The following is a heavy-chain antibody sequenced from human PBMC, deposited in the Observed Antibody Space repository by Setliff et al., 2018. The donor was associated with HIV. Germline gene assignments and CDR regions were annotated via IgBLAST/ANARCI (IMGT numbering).Heavy chain of an antibody. CDR2: FYETGYT. CDR1: VGPSVVTT. Sequence: PSETCPSPALSMVGPSVVTTGPGSASPPGKGLEWIGSFYETGYTYYNPSLKSRVIISLDTSKNHLSLKLRSVTAADTAVYYCARESLNLGELSSNPDASDIWGQGTMVTVSS. J-gene: IGHJ3*02. CDR3: ARESLNLGELSSNPDASDI. D-gene: IGHD3-16*02. V-gene: IGHV4-34*01.